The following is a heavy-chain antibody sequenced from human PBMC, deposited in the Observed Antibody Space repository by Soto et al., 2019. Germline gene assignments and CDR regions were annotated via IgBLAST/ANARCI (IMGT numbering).Heavy chain of an antibody. CDR1: GFTFSSYE. D-gene: IGHD3-3*01. J-gene: IGHJ6*02. CDR3: ARDLLHYDFWSGYSAYFYYGMDV. CDR2: ISDSGGAV. V-gene: IGHV3-48*03. Sequence: GGSLRLSCAASGFTFSSYEMNWVRQAPGQGLEWVSYISDSGGAVYYADSVKGRFTVSRDNAQNSVYLQMNSLRTEDTAVYYCARDLLHYDFWSGYSAYFYYGMDVWGPGTTVTVSS.